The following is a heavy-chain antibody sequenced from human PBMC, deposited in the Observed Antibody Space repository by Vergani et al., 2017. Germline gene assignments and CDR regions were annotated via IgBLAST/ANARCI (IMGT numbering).Heavy chain of an antibody. CDR2: ISGSGGST. Sequence: EVQLVESGGGLVQPGGSLRLSCAASGFTFSSYAMSWVRQAPGKGLEWVSAISGSGGSTYYADSVKGRFTISRDNSKNTLYLQMNSLRAEDTAVYYCAKAGYCSGGSCYHYYYYGMDVWGQGTTGTVSS. CDR1: GFTFSSYA. D-gene: IGHD2-15*01. V-gene: IGHV3-23*04. J-gene: IGHJ6*02. CDR3: AKAGYCSGGSCYHYYYYGMDV.